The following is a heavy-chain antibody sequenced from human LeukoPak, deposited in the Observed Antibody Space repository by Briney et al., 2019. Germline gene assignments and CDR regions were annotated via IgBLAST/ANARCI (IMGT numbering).Heavy chain of an antibody. Sequence: PSETLSLTCSVSGDSISSSSHYWAWIRQPPGKGLECLGSIYYSGSTHYNPSLKSRVTISIDTSQNQFSLKLSSVTAADTAVYYCGKGYYGMDVWGQGTTVIVSS. CDR2: IYYSGST. V-gene: IGHV4-39*01. CDR1: GDSISSSSHY. J-gene: IGHJ6*02. CDR3: GKGYYGMDV.